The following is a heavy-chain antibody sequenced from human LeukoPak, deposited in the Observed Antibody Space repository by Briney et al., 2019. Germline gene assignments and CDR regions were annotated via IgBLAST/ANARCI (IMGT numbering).Heavy chain of an antibody. CDR3: AGGSLSNPPSMDY. J-gene: IGHJ4*02. D-gene: IGHD1-14*01. CDR1: GGSISSYY. Sequence: NASETLSLTCTVSGGSISSYYWSWIRQPPGKGLEWIGYIYYSGSTDYNPSLKSRVTISVDTSKNQFSLKLSSVTAADTAVYYCAGGSLSNPPSMDYWGQGTLVTVSS. V-gene: IGHV4-59*01. CDR2: IYYSGST.